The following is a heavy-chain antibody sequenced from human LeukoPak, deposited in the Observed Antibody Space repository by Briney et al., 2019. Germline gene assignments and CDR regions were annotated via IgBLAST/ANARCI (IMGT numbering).Heavy chain of an antibody. V-gene: IGHV4-34*01. CDR1: GGSFSGYY. J-gene: IGHJ4*02. Sequence: SETLSLTCAVSGGSFSGYYWSWIRQPPGKGLEWIGEINHSGSTNYNPSLKSRVTISAEKSKNQSPLKVSSVTAADTAVYYCANSYCSNTRCYTFLDNWDQRTLVTVSS. CDR2: INHSGST. CDR3: ANSYCSNTRCYTFLDN. D-gene: IGHD2-2*02.